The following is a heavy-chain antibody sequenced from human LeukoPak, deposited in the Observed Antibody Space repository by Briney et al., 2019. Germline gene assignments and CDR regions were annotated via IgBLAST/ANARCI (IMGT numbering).Heavy chain of an antibody. V-gene: IGHV4-39*07. D-gene: IGHD4-17*01. Sequence: SETLSLTCTVSGGSISSSDYYWGWIRQPPGKGLEWIGSFYHSGSTYYNPSLKSRVTISEHTSKNQFSLKLSSVTAADTAVYYCARVDDYGDPSRFDYWGQGTLVTVSS. CDR2: FYHSGST. CDR1: GGSISSSDYY. J-gene: IGHJ4*02. CDR3: ARVDDYGDPSRFDY.